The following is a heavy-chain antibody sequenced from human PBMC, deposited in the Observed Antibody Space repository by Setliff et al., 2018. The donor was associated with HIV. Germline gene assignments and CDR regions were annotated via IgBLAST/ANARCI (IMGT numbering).Heavy chain of an antibody. V-gene: IGHV1-18*01. J-gene: IGHJ6*03. D-gene: IGHD5-18*01. CDR2: ISTYNGNT. Sequence: SVKVSCKASGYTLTSKGISWVRQAPGQGLEWMGWISTYNGNTNYAQKFKGRVTITADESTTTAYMELSSLRSEDTAVYYCARDQISAYSYGGEVYYYYMDVWGKGTTVTVS. CDR1: GYTLTSKG. CDR3: ARDQISAYSYGGEVYYYYMDV.